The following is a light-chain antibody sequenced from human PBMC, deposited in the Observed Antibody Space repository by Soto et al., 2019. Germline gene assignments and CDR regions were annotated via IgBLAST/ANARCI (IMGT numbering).Light chain of an antibody. Sequence: EIVLTQSPGTLSLSPGERATLSCRASQSVSSNYLAWYQQKPGQAPRPLIYGASSRATGIPNRFSGSGAGTDFTLTIRKLEPEDFAVYYCQQYGSSPWTFGRGTKVEIK. CDR1: QSVSSNY. V-gene: IGKV3-20*01. CDR2: GAS. CDR3: QQYGSSPWT. J-gene: IGKJ1*01.